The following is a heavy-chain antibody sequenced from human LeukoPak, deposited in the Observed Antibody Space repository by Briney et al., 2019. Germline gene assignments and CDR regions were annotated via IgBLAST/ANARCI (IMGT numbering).Heavy chain of an antibody. Sequence: GWSLRLSCAASGFTFSSYAMHWVRQAPGKGLEWVAVISYDGSNKYYADSVKGRFTISRDNSKNTLYLQMNSLRAEDTAVYYCARARGYSGYALGDYWGQGNLVTVSS. J-gene: IGHJ4*02. CDR3: ARARGYSGYALGDY. V-gene: IGHV3-30*04. D-gene: IGHD5-12*01. CDR2: ISYDGSNK. CDR1: GFTFSSYA.